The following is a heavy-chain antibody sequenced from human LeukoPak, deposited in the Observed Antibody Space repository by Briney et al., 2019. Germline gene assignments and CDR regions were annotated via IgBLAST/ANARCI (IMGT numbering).Heavy chain of an antibody. D-gene: IGHD2-2*01. CDR1: GGSISSNSYY. J-gene: IGHJ5*02. Sequence: SETLSLTCTVSGGSISSNSYYWGWIRQPPGKGLEWIGSIYYSGSTYYNPSLKSRVTISVDTSKNQFSLKLSSVTAADTAVYYCARQKPGYCSSTSCYASNWFDPWGQGTLVTVSS. V-gene: IGHV4-39*01. CDR2: IYYSGST. CDR3: ARQKPGYCSSTSCYASNWFDP.